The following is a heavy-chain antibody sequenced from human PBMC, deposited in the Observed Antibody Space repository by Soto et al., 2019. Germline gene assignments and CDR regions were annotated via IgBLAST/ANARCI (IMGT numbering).Heavy chain of an antibody. Sequence: EVQLLESGGGLLQPGGSLRLSCGVSGFTFNDFEMNWVRQAPGKGLEWLAYIDGSGTTKKYADSVRGRFTISRDNPNNSLFLQMSSLSAADTAIYYCARGFGRFNYWGQGTLVSVSS. CDR2: IDGSGTTK. J-gene: IGHJ4*02. D-gene: IGHD3-10*01. CDR1: GFTFNDFE. CDR3: ARGFGRFNY. V-gene: IGHV3-48*03.